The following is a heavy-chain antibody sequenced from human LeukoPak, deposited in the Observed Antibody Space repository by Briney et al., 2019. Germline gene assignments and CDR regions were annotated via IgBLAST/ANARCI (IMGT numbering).Heavy chain of an antibody. J-gene: IGHJ4*02. V-gene: IGHV3-30*18. CDR3: AKDIGTTAARQGFDY. Sequence: LTGGSLRLSCAASGFTFSSYGMHWVRQAPGKGLEWVAVISYDGSNKYYADSVKGRFTISRDNSKDTLYVQMNSLRVEDTAVYYCAKDIGTTAARQGFDYWGQGTLVTVSS. D-gene: IGHD6-6*01. CDR2: ISYDGSNK. CDR1: GFTFSSYG.